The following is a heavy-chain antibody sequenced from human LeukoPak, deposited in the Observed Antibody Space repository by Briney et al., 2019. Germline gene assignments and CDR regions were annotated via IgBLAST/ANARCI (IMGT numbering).Heavy chain of an antibody. CDR1: GGSISSTVYY. D-gene: IGHD3-16*01. J-gene: IGHJ6*03. CDR3: ARETSQKGAHYMDV. CDR2: ISYSGST. V-gene: IGHV4-39*07. Sequence: PSETLSLTCTVSGGSISSTVYYWPWIRQPPGKGLEWIGSISYSGSTNYNPSLKSRVTISVDTYKNQFSLKLSSVTAADTAVYYCARETSQKGAHYMDVWGKGTTVTISS.